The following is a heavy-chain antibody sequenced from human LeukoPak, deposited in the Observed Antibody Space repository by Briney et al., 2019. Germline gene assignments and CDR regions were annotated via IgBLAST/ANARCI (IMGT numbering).Heavy chain of an antibody. Sequence: GGSLRLSCAASGFTFSSYAMSWVRQAPGKGLEWVSAISGSGGSSYYADSAKGRFTISRDISKNTLYLQVNSLRAEDTAVYYCAKGFRSFDYWGQGTLVTVSS. CDR3: AKGFRSFDY. CDR1: GFTFSSYA. V-gene: IGHV3-23*01. J-gene: IGHJ4*02. CDR2: ISGSGGSS.